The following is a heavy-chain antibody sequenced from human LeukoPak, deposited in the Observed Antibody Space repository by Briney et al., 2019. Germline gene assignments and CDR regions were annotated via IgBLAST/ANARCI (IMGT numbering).Heavy chain of an antibody. CDR2: IYYSGST. V-gene: IGHV4-59*01. Sequence: SETLSLTCTVSGGSISSYYWSWIRQPPGKGLEWIGYIYYSGSTNYNPSLKSRVTISVDTSKNQFSLKLSSVTAADTAVYYCARDHGSGSWYGDALDIWGQGTMVTVSS. CDR3: ARDHGSGSWYGDALDI. D-gene: IGHD6-13*01. J-gene: IGHJ3*02. CDR1: GGSISSYY.